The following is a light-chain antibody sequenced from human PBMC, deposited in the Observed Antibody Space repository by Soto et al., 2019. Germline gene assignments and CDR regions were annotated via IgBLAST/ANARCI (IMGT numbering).Light chain of an antibody. J-gene: IGKJ1*01. CDR2: GAS. CDR3: QQYYHWAT. CDR1: QNVNDN. Sequence: EIVMTQSPATLSVSPGERATLSCRASQNVNDNLAWYQQKPGQAPRLLIYGASTRATGIPARFSGSGSGTEFTLTISSLQAEDFAVYVCQQYYHWATFGQGTKVEI. V-gene: IGKV3-15*01.